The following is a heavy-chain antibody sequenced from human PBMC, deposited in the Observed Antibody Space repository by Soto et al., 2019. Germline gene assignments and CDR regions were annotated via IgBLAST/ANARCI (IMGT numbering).Heavy chain of an antibody. D-gene: IGHD5-12*01. Sequence: QVQLVQSGAEVKEPGASVKVSCKASGYIFTSYAMHWVRQAPGQTLEWMGWINAGNGNTKYSQKLQGRVIITRDPSASTIYMGLSSMRSEYTTVYYCARDQRGYVAYDGFGMDVWGQGTTVTVSS. V-gene: IGHV1-3*01. CDR1: GYIFTSYA. CDR2: INAGNGNT. J-gene: IGHJ6*02. CDR3: ARDQRGYVAYDGFGMDV.